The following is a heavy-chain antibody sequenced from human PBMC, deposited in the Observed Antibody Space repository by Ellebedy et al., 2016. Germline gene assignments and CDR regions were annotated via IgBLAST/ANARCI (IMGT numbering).Heavy chain of an antibody. CDR1: GFTFSSYW. D-gene: IGHD3-22*01. V-gene: IGHV3-7*01. CDR2: IKQDGSEK. J-gene: IGHJ4*02. Sequence: GGSLRLSCAASGFTFSSYWMSWVRQAPGKGLEWVANIKQDGSEKYYVDSVKGRFTISRDNAKNSLYLQMNSLRAEDTAVYYCARDGITMIIVVNHFDYWGQGTLVTVSS. CDR3: ARDGITMIIVVNHFDY.